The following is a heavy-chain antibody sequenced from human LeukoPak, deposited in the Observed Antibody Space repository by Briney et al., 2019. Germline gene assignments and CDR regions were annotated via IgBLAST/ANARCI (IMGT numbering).Heavy chain of an antibody. CDR3: ARQDYDISTGYYKGPFDY. D-gene: IGHD3-9*01. Sequence: GESLKISCKGSGCSFTSYWIGWVRQMPGKGLEWMGIIYPGDSDTRYSPSFQGQVTISADKSISTAYLQWSSLKASDTAMYYCARQDYDISTGYYKGPFDYWGQGTLVTVSS. J-gene: IGHJ4*02. CDR2: IYPGDSDT. CDR1: GCSFTSYW. V-gene: IGHV5-51*01.